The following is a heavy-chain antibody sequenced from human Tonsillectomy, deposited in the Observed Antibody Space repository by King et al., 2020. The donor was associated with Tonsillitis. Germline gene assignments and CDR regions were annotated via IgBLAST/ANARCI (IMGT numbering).Heavy chain of an antibody. J-gene: IGHJ4*02. CDR2: INHSGST. V-gene: IGHV4-34*01. CDR1: GGSFSGYY. Sequence: VQLQQWGVGLLKPSETLSLTCAVYGGSFSGYYWSWIRQPPGKGLEWIGEINHSGSTNYNPSLKSRVTVSVDTSKNQFSLKLSSVTAADTAVYYCARAVATTYPPGRYWGQGTLVTVSS. D-gene: IGHD5-24*01. CDR3: ARAVATTYPPGRY.